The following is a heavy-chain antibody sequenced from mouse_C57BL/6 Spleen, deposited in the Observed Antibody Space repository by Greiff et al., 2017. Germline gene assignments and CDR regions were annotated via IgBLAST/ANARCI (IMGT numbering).Heavy chain of an antibody. V-gene: IGHV1-15*01. D-gene: IGHD2-4*01. CDR2: IDPETGGT. CDR1: GYTFTDYE. Sequence: QVQLKQSGAELVRPGASVTLSCKASGYTFTDYEMHWVKQTPVHGLEWIGAIDPETGGTAYNQKFKGKAILTADKSSSTAYMELRSLTSEDSAVYYCTISIYDEYGEGTGFAYWGQGTLVTVSA. CDR3: TISIYDEYGEGTGFAY. J-gene: IGHJ3*01.